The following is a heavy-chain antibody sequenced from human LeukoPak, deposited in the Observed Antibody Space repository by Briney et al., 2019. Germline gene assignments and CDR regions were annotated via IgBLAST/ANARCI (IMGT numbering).Heavy chain of an antibody. V-gene: IGHV3-23*01. CDR1: GFTFSSYA. J-gene: IGHJ4*02. D-gene: IGHD4-11*01. Sequence: GGSLRLSCAPSGFTFSSYAMSWVHQAPGEGLEWVSAISGGGGSTYYAASVKGRFTISRDNSKNSLYLQMTSLRAADSAVYYCATMGVYSNFDFDYWGQGTLVTVSS. CDR2: ISGGGGST. CDR3: ATMGVYSNFDFDY.